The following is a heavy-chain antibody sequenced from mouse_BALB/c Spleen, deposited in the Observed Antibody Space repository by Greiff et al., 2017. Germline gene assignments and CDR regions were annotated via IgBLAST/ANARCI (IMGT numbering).Heavy chain of an antibody. D-gene: IGHD1-1*01. Sequence: SGTVLARPGASVKMSCKASGYTFTSYWMHWVKQRPGQGLEWIGAIYPGNSDTSYNQKFKGKAKLTAVTSTSTAYMELSSLTNEDSAVYYCTPYGSSPAWFAYWGQGTLVTVSA. CDR1: GYTFTSYW. V-gene: IGHV1-5*01. CDR3: TPYGSSPAWFAY. J-gene: IGHJ3*01. CDR2: IYPGNSDT.